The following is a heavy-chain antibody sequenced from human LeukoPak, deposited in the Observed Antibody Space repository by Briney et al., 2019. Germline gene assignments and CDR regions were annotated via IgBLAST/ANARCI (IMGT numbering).Heavy chain of an antibody. D-gene: IGHD5-12*01. J-gene: IGHJ4*02. CDR3: ARILSGCIDY. V-gene: IGHV2-70*11. Sequence: SGPTLVNPTQPLTLTCTFSGFSLSTSGMCVSWIRQPPGKALEWLARIDWDDDKYYSASLKTRLTISKDTSKNQVVLTMTNMDPVDTATYYCARILSGCIDYWGQGTLVTVSS. CDR2: IDWDDDK. CDR1: GFSLSTSGMC.